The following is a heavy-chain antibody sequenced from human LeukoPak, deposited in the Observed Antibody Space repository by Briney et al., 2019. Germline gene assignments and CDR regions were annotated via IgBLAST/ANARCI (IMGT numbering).Heavy chain of an antibody. CDR1: GFTFSSYA. Sequence: GGSLRLSCAVSGFTFSSYAMSWVRQAPGKGLEWVSAISGSGGSTYYADSVKGRFTISRDNSKNTLYLQMNSLRAEDTAVYYCAKDSEDIVVVTAILDYWGQGTLVTVSS. CDR2: ISGSGGST. D-gene: IGHD2-21*02. CDR3: AKDSEDIVVVTAILDY. J-gene: IGHJ4*02. V-gene: IGHV3-23*01.